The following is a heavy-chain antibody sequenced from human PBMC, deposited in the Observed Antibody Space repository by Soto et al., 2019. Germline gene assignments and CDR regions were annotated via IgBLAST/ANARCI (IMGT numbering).Heavy chain of an antibody. CDR3: VRSYTLMVAALGE. V-gene: IGHV4-61*01. J-gene: IGHJ1*01. Sequence: NLSETLSLTCTVSGGSVNSGSYYWNWIRQPPGKGLEWLGYVFYSGNSNYKPSVRSRVAISVDTSKNQFFLRLSSVTAADTAVYYCVRSYTLMVAALGEWGQGTLVTVSS. D-gene: IGHD3-16*01. CDR1: GGSVNSGSYY. CDR2: VFYSGNS.